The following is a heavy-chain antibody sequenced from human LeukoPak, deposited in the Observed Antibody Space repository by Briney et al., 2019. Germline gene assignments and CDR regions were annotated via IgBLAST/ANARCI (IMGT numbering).Heavy chain of an antibody. CDR1: GGPFSDYY. J-gene: IGHJ4*02. V-gene: IGHV4-34*01. CDR3: ARGEGARDGYNYEGPFYFDY. Sequence: SETLSLACAVYGGPFSDYYWSWIRQPPGKGLEWIGRINHSGSTNYSPSLKSRATISVDTSKSQFSLKLNSMTAADTAVYYCARGEGARDGYNYEGPFYFDYWGQGTLVTVSS. CDR2: INHSGST. D-gene: IGHD5-24*01.